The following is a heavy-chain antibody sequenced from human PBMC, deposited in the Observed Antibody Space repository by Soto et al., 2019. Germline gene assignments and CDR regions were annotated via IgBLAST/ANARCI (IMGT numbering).Heavy chain of an antibody. V-gene: IGHV3-48*01. D-gene: IGHD2-2*01. CDR2: ISSSSSTI. Sequence: PGGSLRLSCAASGFTFSSYSMNWVRQAPGKGLEWVSYISSSSSTIYYADSVKGRFTISRDNAKNSLYLQMNSLRAEDTAVYYCARDLRLRDIVVVPAATGTDYWGQGTLVTVSS. CDR1: GFTFSSYS. CDR3: ARDLRLRDIVVVPAATGTDY. J-gene: IGHJ4*02.